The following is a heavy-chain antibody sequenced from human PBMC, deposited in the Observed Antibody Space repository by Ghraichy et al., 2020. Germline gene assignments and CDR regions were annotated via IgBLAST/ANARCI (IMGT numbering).Heavy chain of an antibody. J-gene: IGHJ6*03. D-gene: IGHD3-10*01. CDR1: AYTFTSYG. CDR2: ISAYNGHT. CDR3: ARDRMVQGLITIYYYYYYMDV. V-gene: IGHV1-18*01. Sequence: ASVKVSCKASAYTFTSYGISWVRQAPGQGLEWMGWISAYNGHTNYAQKLQGRVTMTTDTSTSTAYMELRSLRSDDTAVYYCARDRMVQGLITIYYYYYYMDVWGKGTTVTVSS.